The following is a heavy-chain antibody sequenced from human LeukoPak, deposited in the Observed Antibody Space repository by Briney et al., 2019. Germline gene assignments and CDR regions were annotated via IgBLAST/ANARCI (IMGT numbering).Heavy chain of an antibody. J-gene: IGHJ5*02. CDR1: GGSISSSSYY. CDR3: AAYCGGDCYSAQARFDP. Sequence: SETLSLTCTVSGGSISSSSYYWGWIRQPPGKGLEWIGSIYYSGSTYYNPSLKSRVTISVDTSKNQFSLKLSSVTAADTAVYYCAAYCGGDCYSAQARFDPWGQGTLVTVSS. CDR2: IYYSGST. D-gene: IGHD2-21*02. V-gene: IGHV4-39*01.